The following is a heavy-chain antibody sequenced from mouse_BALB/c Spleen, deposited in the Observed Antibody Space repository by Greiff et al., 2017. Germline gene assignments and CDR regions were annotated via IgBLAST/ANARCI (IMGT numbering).Heavy chain of an antibody. CDR1: GFTFSDYY. J-gene: IGHJ2*01. V-gene: IGHV5-4*02. CDR3: AREKYGNLYYFDY. Sequence: EVNVVESGGGLVKPGGSLKLSCAASGFTFSDYYMYWVRQTPEKRLEWVATISDGGSYTYYPDSVKGRFTISRDNAKNNLYLQMSSLKSEDTAMYYCAREKYGNLYYFDYWGQGTTLTVSS. CDR2: ISDGGSYT. D-gene: IGHD2-10*02.